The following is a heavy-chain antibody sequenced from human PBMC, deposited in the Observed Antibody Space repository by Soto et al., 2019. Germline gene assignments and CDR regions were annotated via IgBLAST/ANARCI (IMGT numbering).Heavy chain of an antibody. D-gene: IGHD3-16*01. CDR1: GDSISSIYY. Sequence: PSETLSLTCTVSGDSISSIYYWSWIRQPPGKGLEWVGYITYSGSTYYNPSLKSRVVISVDTSKNQFSLKLNSVTAADTAVYYCAREGITYNWLDPWGQGTLVTVSS. J-gene: IGHJ5*02. V-gene: IGHV4-30-4*01. CDR3: AREGITYNWLDP. CDR2: ITYSGST.